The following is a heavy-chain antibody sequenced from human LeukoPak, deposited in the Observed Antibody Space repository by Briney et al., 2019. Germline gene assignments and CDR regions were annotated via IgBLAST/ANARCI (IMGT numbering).Heavy chain of an antibody. V-gene: IGHV3-23*01. J-gene: IGHJ4*02. D-gene: IGHD4-17*01. CDR1: GFTFSRLA. CDR2: ISASGP. Sequence: PGGSLRLSCAASGFTFSRLAMTWVRQAPGKGLEWVSTISASGPYYADAVRGRFTISRDNSRNTLSLQMDNLRAEDTAVYYCAKDRIQNYGGGSNFDYWGQGMLVTVSS. CDR3: AKDRIQNYGGGSNFDY.